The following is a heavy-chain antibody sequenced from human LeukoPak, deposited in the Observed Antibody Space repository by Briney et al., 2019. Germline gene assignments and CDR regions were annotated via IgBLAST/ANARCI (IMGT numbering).Heavy chain of an antibody. CDR3: AKSADSSGLHYFDY. CDR2: IRYDGSNK. V-gene: IGHV3-30*02. CDR1: GFTFSSYG. D-gene: IGHD3-22*01. Sequence: GGSRRLSCAASGFTFSSYGMHWVRQAPGKGLEWVAFIRYDGSNKYYADSVKGRFTISRDNSKNTLYLQMNSLRAEDTAVYYCAKSADSSGLHYFDYWGQGTLVTVSS. J-gene: IGHJ4*02.